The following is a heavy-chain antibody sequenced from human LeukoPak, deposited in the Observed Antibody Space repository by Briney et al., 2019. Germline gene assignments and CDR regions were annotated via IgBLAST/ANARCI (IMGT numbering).Heavy chain of an antibody. CDR3: ARTEGAYYYDSSGSDDAFDI. CDR2: IYYSGST. CDR1: GGSISSYY. Sequence: SETLSLTCTVSGGSISSYYWSWIRQPPGKGLEWIGYIYYSGSTNYNPSLKSRVTISVDTSKNQFSLKLSSVTAADTAVYYCARTEGAYYYDSSGSDDAFDIWGQGTMVTVSS. V-gene: IGHV4-59*01. J-gene: IGHJ3*02. D-gene: IGHD3-22*01.